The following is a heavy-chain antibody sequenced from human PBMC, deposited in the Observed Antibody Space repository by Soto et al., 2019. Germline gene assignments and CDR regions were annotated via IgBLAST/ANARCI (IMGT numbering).Heavy chain of an antibody. CDR2: INHSGST. CDR1: GGSFSGYY. CDR3: ASAPRYSSSWYDS. Sequence: SETLSLTCAVYGGSFSGYYWSWIRQPPGKGLEWIGEINHSGSTNYNPSLKSRVTISVDTSKNQFSLKLSSVTAADTAVYYCASAPRYSSSWYDSWGQGTLVTVSS. V-gene: IGHV4-34*01. D-gene: IGHD6-13*01. J-gene: IGHJ5*01.